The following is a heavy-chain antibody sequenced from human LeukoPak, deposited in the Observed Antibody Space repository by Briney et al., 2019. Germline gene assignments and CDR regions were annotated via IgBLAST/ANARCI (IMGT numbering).Heavy chain of an antibody. Sequence: GASVKVSCKASGYTFTSYDINWVRQATGQGLEWMGWMNPNSGNTGYAQKFQGRVTMTRNTSISTAYTELSSLRSEDTAVYYCARGSTYYYDSSGYYYGYWGQGTLVTVSS. CDR2: MNPNSGNT. J-gene: IGHJ4*02. V-gene: IGHV1-8*01. CDR3: ARGSTYYYDSSGYYYGY. D-gene: IGHD3-22*01. CDR1: GYTFTSYD.